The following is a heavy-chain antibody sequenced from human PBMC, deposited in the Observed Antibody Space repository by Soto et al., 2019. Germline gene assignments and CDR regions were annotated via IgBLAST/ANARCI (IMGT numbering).Heavy chain of an antibody. Sequence: PGGSLRLSCAASGFTFSSYAMSWVRQAPGKGLEWVSAISGSGGSTYYADSVKGRFTISRDNSKNTLYLQMNSLRAEDTAVYYCAKRSGIVVVPAAMLTRYYYYYGMDVWGQGTTVTVSS. J-gene: IGHJ6*02. CDR3: AKRSGIVVVPAAMLTRYYYYYGMDV. CDR1: GFTFSSYA. D-gene: IGHD2-2*01. V-gene: IGHV3-23*01. CDR2: ISGSGGST.